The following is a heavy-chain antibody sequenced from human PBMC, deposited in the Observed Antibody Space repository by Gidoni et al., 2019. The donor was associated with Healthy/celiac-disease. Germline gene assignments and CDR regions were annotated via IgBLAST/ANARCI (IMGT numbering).Heavy chain of an antibody. V-gene: IGHV1-69*01. CDR1: GGTFSSYA. CDR3: ARDRDPASFNDYGGNTYPFDY. J-gene: IGHJ4*02. D-gene: IGHD4-17*01. Sequence: QVQLVQSGAEVKKPGSSVKVSCKASGGTFSSYAISWVRQAPGQGLEWMGGIIPIFGTANYAQKFQGRVTITADESTSTAYMELSSLRSEDTAVYYCARDRDPASFNDYGGNTYPFDYWGQGTLVTVSS. CDR2: IIPIFGTA.